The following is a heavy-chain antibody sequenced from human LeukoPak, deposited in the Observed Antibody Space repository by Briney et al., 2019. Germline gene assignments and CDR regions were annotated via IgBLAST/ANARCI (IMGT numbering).Heavy chain of an antibody. CDR1: GNSISNYA. D-gene: IGHD3-16*01. CDR3: TTRACHAGGCSSSFYYYYGLHF. V-gene: IGHV1-69*01. J-gene: IGHJ6*02. Sequence: SVKVSCKASGNSISNYAVSWVQQAPGQGFEWMGGIIPIFGTADYAQKFQGRVTITADQSTSTTYMALSSLKSEDTATYYCTTRACHAGGCSSSFYYYYGLHFWGQGTTVSVSS. CDR2: IIPIFGTA.